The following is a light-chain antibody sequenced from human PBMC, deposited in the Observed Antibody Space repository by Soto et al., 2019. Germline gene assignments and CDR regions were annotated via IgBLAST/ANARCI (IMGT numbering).Light chain of an antibody. CDR2: AAS. CDR1: QDISSY. CDR3: QQRKSYPLT. V-gene: IGKV1-9*01. J-gene: IGKJ4*01. Sequence: DIQLTQSPSLLSASVGDRVTITCRASQDISSYLAWFQQKSGKAPKLLIYAASTLQSGVPSRFSGSGSGTEFTLTISSLQPEDSATYYCQQRKSYPLTFGGGTKVDIK.